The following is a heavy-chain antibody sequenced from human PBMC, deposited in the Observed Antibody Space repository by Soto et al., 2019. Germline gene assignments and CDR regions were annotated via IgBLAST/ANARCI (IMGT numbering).Heavy chain of an antibody. CDR3: GGGGGGGYYYDSSGYPKSYYYYYGMDV. CDR2: ISSSGSTI. CDR1: GFTFSDYY. D-gene: IGHD3-22*01. V-gene: IGHV3-11*01. J-gene: IGHJ6*02. Sequence: GGSLRLSCAASGFTFSDYYMSWIRQAPGKGLEWVSYISSSGSTIYYADSVKGRFTISRDNAKNSLYLQMNSLRAEDTAVYYCGGGGGGGYYYDSSGYPKSYYYYYGMDVWGQGTTVTVSS.